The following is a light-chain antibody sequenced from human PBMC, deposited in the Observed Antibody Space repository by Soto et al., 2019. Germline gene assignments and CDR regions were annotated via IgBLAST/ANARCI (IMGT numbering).Light chain of an antibody. J-gene: IGKJ1*01. CDR3: QQYESFWT. Sequence: DIQMTQSPSTLSASVGDRVTITCRASQSISSWLAWYQQKPGKAPKLLIYKASSLESGVPSRFSGSGFGTEFTLTISSLQPDDFATYHCQQYESFWTFGQGTKVEIK. V-gene: IGKV1-5*03. CDR1: QSISSW. CDR2: KAS.